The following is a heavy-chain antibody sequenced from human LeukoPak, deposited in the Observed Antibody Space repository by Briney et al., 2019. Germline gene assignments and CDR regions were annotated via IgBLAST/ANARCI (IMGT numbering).Heavy chain of an antibody. CDR3: AKGAIWAENYYHYYMDV. CDR1: GFTFSSYG. D-gene: IGHD3-16*01. V-gene: IGHV3-23*01. Sequence: PGGTLRLSCATSGFTFSSYGMSWVRQAPGKGLEWVSAISGSGSSTYYADSVKGRFTISRDNSKNTLYLQVNSLRAEDTAVYYCAKGAIWAENYYHYYMDVWGKGTTVTISS. CDR2: ISGSGSST. J-gene: IGHJ6*03.